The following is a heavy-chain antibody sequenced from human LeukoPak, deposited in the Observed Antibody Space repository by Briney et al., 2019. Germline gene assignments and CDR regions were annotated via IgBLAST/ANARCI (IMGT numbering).Heavy chain of an antibody. Sequence: PSETLSLTCAVYGGSFSGYYWSWIRQPPGKGLEWIGEINHSGSTNYNPSLKSRVTISVDTSKNQFSLRLSSVTAADTAVYYCARGNSLRRLYGYCFDYWGQGTLVTVSS. CDR2: INHSGST. D-gene: IGHD3-10*01. CDR3: ARGNSLRRLYGYCFDY. V-gene: IGHV4-34*01. J-gene: IGHJ4*02. CDR1: GGSFSGYY.